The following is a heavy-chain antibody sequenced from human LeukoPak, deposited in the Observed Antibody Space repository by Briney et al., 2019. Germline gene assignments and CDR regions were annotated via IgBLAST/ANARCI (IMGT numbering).Heavy chain of an antibody. D-gene: IGHD6-13*01. Sequence: SETLSLTCGVYGGSFSAYYRSWIRQPPGKGLEWIGEIYHSGSTNYNPSLKSRVTISVDTSKNQFSLKLSSVTAADMAVYYCARPIAGAGMHAFDIWGQGTMVTVSS. CDR1: GGSFSAYY. CDR2: IYHSGST. CDR3: ARPIAGAGMHAFDI. V-gene: IGHV4-34*01. J-gene: IGHJ3*02.